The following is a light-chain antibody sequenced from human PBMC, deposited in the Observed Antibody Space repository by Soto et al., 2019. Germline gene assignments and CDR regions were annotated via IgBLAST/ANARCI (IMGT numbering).Light chain of an antibody. CDR1: PSLISNHLGWY. CDR2: GTS. J-gene: IGKJ5*01. V-gene: IGKV3-20*01. CDR3: QQYGSSHPIP. Sequence: EIGLTPSPGTLYLSPGVRATFYCMARPSLISNHLGWYLAWYQQHPGQTPRLLIYGTSSRATGIPDRFSGSGSGTDFTLAISRLEPEDFAVYYCQQYGSSHPIPVGQGTRLEI.